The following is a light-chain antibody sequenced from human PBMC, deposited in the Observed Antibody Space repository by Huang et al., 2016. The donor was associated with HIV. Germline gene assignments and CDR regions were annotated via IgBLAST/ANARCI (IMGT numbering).Light chain of an antibody. CDR1: QGISNW. V-gene: IGKV1-12*02. J-gene: IGKJ4*01. CDR2: AAS. Sequence: DIQMTHSPSSVAASVGDRVTITCRASQGISNWLAWYQQKQGKAPKLLIFAASTLQSGVPARFSGSGSGTDFTLTITNLQPDDFATYYCQQANSFASLSFGGGTKVEIK. CDR3: QQANSFASLS.